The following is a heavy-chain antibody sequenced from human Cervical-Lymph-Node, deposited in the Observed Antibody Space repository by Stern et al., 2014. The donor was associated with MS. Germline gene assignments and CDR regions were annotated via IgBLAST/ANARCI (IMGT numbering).Heavy chain of an antibody. J-gene: IGHJ4*02. V-gene: IGHV4-61*02. CDR2: IFSGGST. Sequence: QVQLQESGPGLVKPSQTLSLTCTVSGDSISSGNYYWSWIRQPAGKGLEWIGRIFSGGSTSYTPSIGSGVTISINPPNTNFPLKLSSVTATDTAVYYCATQGRALAPDWGQGTLVTVSS. CDR1: GDSISSGNYY. CDR3: ATQGRALAPD.